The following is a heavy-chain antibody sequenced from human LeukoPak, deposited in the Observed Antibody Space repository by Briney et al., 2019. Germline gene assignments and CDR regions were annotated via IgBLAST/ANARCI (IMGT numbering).Heavy chain of an antibody. CDR2: IYPADSDI. Sequence: GESPKISCQGSGYSFTDYWIGWVRQMPGKGLEWMGIIYPADSDIRYSPSFQGQVTISADKSISTAYLQWSSLKASDTAMYYCARRGYSGYSPLDSWGQGTLVTVSS. CDR1: GYSFTDYW. D-gene: IGHD5-12*01. V-gene: IGHV5-51*01. CDR3: ARRGYSGYSPLDS. J-gene: IGHJ4*02.